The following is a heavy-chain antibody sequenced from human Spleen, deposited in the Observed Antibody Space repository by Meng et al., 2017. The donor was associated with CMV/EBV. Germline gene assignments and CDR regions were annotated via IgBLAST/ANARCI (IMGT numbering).Heavy chain of an antibody. CDR1: FRGST. CDR2: RRSKPNKYAT. CDR3: TRLSPLMEVASGGPYDY. J-gene: IGHJ4*02. V-gene: IGHV3-73*01. D-gene: IGHD6-13*01. Sequence: FRGSTIHWVRQASGKGLEWVGRRRSKPNKYATKYAGAEKGRFAMGGDDSKNTAYLQMNSLKTEDTAVYYCTRLSPLMEVASGGPYDYWGQGTLVTVSS.